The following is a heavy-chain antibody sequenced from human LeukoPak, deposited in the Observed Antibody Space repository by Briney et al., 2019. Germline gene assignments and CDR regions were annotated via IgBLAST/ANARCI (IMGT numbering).Heavy chain of an antibody. V-gene: IGHV5-51*01. CDR3: ARLRYSTTWYRFDYFDY. CDR2: IYPGDSDT. D-gene: IGHD6-13*01. Sequence: GESLKISCKGSGYSFTSYWIGWVRQMPGKGLEWMGSIYPGDSDTRYSPSFQGQVTISAEKSISTAYLQWSSLKASDTAMYYCARLRYSTTWYRFDYFDYWGQGTLVTVSS. CDR1: GYSFTSYW. J-gene: IGHJ4*02.